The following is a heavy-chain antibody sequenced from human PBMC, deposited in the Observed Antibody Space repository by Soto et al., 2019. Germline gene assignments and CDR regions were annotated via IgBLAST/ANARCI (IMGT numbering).Heavy chain of an antibody. J-gene: IGHJ6*02. D-gene: IGHD3-9*01. CDR3: ARDGPIYVLLPARYSYGMDV. V-gene: IGHV1-3*01. CDR1: GYTFINYG. Sequence: ASVKVSCKGNGYTFINYGMHWVRQAPGQGLEWVGWINGYNGNTQYSQKFQGRVTLTRDTSASTAYMELSSLRSDDTAVYYCARDGPIYVLLPARYSYGMDVWGQGTLVTVSS. CDR2: INGYNGNT.